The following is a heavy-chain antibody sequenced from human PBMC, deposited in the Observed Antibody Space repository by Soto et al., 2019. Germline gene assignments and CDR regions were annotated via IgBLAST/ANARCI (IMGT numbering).Heavy chain of an antibody. CDR2: IYYSGST. CDR1: GGSISSYY. D-gene: IGHD3-3*01. Sequence: SETLSLTCTVSGGSISSYYWSWIRQPPGKGLEWIGYIYYSGSTNYNPSLKSRVTISVDTSKNQFSLKLSSVTAADTAVYYCARGDDFWSGYYYYWGQGTLVTVSS. V-gene: IGHV4-59*01. CDR3: ARGDDFWSGYYYY. J-gene: IGHJ4*02.